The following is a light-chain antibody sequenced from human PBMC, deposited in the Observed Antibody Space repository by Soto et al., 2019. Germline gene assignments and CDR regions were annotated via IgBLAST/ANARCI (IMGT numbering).Light chain of an antibody. V-gene: IGLV9-49*01. CDR3: WDGHGSGSNFVYV. Sequence: QSVLTQPPSASASLGASVTLTCTLSSGYSNYKVDWYQQRPGKGPRFVMRVGTGGIVGSKGDGIPDRFSVLGSGLNRYLTIKNIQEEDESDDDGWDGHGSGSNFVYVFGTGTKVTVL. CDR2: VGTGGIVG. CDR1: SGYSNYK. J-gene: IGLJ1*01.